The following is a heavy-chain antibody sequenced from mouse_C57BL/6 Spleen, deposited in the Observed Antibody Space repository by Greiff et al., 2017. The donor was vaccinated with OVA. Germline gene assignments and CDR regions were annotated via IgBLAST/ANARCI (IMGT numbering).Heavy chain of an antibody. CDR1: GYTFTSYW. J-gene: IGHJ1*03. CDR3: ERVDYGSSYKYFDV. D-gene: IGHD1-1*01. CDR2: IYPGSGST. V-gene: IGHV1-55*01. Sequence: QVQLQQPGAELVKPGASVKMSCKASGYTFTSYWITWVKQRPGQGLEWIGDIYPGSGSTNYNEKFKSKATLTVDTSSSTAYMQLSSLTSEDSAVYYGERVDYGSSYKYFDVWGTGTTVTVSS.